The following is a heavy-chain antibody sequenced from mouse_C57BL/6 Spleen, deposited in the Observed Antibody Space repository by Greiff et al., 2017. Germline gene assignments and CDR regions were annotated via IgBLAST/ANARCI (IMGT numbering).Heavy chain of an antibody. CDR2: IDPETGGT. CDR3: TNDYDEDFDY. J-gene: IGHJ2*01. D-gene: IGHD2-4*01. CDR1: GYTFTDYE. Sequence: QVQLKESGAELVRPGASVTLSCKASGYTFTDYEMHWVKQTPVHGLEWIGAIDPETGGTAYNQKFKGKAILTADKSSSTAYMELRSLTSEDSAVYYCTNDYDEDFDYWGQGTTLTVSS. V-gene: IGHV1-15*01.